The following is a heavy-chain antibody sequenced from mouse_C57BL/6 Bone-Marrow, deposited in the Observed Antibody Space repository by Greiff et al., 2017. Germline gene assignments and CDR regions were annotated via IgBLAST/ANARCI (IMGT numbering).Heavy chain of an antibody. CDR2: IYPGDGDT. CDR1: GYAFSTYW. CDR3: ARDWDYFDY. J-gene: IGHJ2*01. Sequence: VQLQQSGAELVKPGASVKISCKVSGYAFSTYWMNWVKQRPGKGLEWIGQIYPGDGDTNYNGKFKGKATLTEDKSSSTAYIQRSSLTAEDSAVYFCARDWDYFDYWGQGTTLTVSS. D-gene: IGHD4-1*01. V-gene: IGHV1-80*01.